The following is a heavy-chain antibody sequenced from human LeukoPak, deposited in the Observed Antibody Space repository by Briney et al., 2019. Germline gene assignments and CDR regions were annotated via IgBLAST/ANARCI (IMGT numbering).Heavy chain of an antibody. D-gene: IGHD3-22*01. V-gene: IGHV3-23*01. CDR1: GFTFSSYA. Sequence: GGSLRLSCAASGFTFSSYAMSWVRQAPGKGLEWVSAISGSGGSTYYADSVKGRFAISRDNSKNTLYLQMSSLRAEDTAVYYCAKDKYYESWGYYFDYWGQGTLVTVSS. CDR3: AKDKYYESWGYYFDY. CDR2: ISGSGGST. J-gene: IGHJ4*02.